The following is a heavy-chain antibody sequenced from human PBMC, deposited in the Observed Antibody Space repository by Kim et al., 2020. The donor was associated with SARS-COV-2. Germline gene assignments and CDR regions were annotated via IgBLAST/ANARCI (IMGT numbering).Heavy chain of an antibody. J-gene: IGHJ5*02. CDR2: IYYSGST. D-gene: IGHD3-3*01. CDR1: GGSISSSSYY. V-gene: IGHV4-39*01. CDR3: ARHPLYDFWSGYHNLFDP. Sequence: SETLSLTCTVSGGSISSSSYYWGWIRQPPGKGLEWIGSIYYSGSTYYNPSLKSRVTISVDTSKNQFSLKLSSVTAADTAVYYCARHPLYDFWSGYHNLFDPWGQGTLVTVSS.